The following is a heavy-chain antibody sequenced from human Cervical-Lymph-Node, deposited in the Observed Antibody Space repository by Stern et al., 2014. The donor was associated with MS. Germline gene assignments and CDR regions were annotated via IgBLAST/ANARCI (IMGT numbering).Heavy chain of an antibody. J-gene: IGHJ3*02. CDR2: TRNKDNFYTT. D-gene: IGHD5-18*01. CDR3: TRVRGAYSYGTDALDI. CDR1: GFRLSDYF. V-gene: IGHV3-72*01. Sequence: EVQLVESGGDFVQPGGSLRLSCAASGFRLSDYFLDWVRQAPGKGLEWVGRTRNKDNFYTTEFAASVEGRFTTSVDDSKNSLYLKMSSLKTEDTAVYYCTRVRGAYSYGTDALDIWGQGTVVTVSS.